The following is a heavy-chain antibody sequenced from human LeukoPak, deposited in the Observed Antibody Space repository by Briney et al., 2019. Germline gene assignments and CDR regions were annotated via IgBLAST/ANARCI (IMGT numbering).Heavy chain of an antibody. CDR3: AKGVAVAAGFDY. Sequence: GSLRLSCAASGSTFSSYAMSWVRQAPGKGLEWVSAISGSGGSTYYADSVKGRFTISRDNSKNTLYLQMNSLRAEDTAVYYCAKGVAVAAGFDYWGQGTLVTVSS. D-gene: IGHD6-19*01. CDR1: GSTFSSYA. J-gene: IGHJ4*02. CDR2: ISGSGGST. V-gene: IGHV3-23*01.